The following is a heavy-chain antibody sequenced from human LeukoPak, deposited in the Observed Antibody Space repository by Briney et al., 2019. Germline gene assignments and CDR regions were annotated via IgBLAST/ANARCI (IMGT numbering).Heavy chain of an antibody. V-gene: IGHV4-59*11. D-gene: IGHD4-23*01. Sequence: SETLSLTCTVSGGSISSHYWSWIRQPPGKGPEWIGYTYYSGSTNYNPSLKSRVTISVDTSKNQFSLKLSSVTAADTAVYYCASLYGGNFRGYYYYMDVWGKGTTVTVSS. J-gene: IGHJ6*03. CDR3: ASLYGGNFRGYYYYMDV. CDR2: TYYSGST. CDR1: GGSISSHY.